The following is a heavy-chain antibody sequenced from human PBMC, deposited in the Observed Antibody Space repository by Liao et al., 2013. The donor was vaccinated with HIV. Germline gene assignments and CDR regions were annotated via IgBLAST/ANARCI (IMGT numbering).Heavy chain of an antibody. CDR3: ARDFLGVGWFGGPEWNWFDP. V-gene: IGHV4-59*12. CDR2: IYYSGST. CDR1: GGSISSYY. D-gene: IGHD3-10*01. J-gene: IGHJ5*02. Sequence: QVQLQESGPGLVKSSETLSLTCTVSGGSISSYYWSWIRQPPGKGLEWIGYIYYSGSTNYNPSLKSRVTMSVDTSKNQFSLKLSSVTAADTAVYYCARDFLGVGWFGGPEWNWFDPWGQGTLVTVSS.